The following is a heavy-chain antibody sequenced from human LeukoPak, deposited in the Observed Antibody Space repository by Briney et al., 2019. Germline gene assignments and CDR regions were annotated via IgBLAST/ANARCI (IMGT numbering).Heavy chain of an antibody. J-gene: IGHJ4*02. V-gene: IGHV3-30*02. CDR3: AKDLPAYCGGDCYPRAAFDY. Sequence: PGGSLRLSCAASGFTFSSYGMHWVRQAPGKGLEWVAFIRYDGSNKYYADSVKGRFTISRDNSKNTLYLQMNSLRAEDTAVYYCAKDLPAYCGGDCYPRAAFDYWGQGTLVTVSS. D-gene: IGHD2-21*02. CDR1: GFTFSSYG. CDR2: IRYDGSNK.